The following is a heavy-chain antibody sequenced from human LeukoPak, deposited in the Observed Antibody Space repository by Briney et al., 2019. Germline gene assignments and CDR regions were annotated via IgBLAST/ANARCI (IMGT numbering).Heavy chain of an antibody. D-gene: IGHD3-3*01. Sequence: PGGSLRLSCAAFGYTFTSYWIHWVRQAPGKGLVWVSRIKSDGTSINYADSVKGRYTISRDNTKNTVYLQMNSLTAEDTAVYYCARGMFGGYCTDYWGQGTLVTVSS. J-gene: IGHJ4*02. V-gene: IGHV3-74*01. CDR1: GYTFTSYW. CDR2: IKSDGTSI. CDR3: ARGMFGGYCTDY.